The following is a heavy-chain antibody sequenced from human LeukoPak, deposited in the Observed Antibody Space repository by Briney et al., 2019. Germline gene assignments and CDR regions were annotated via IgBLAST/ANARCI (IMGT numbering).Heavy chain of an antibody. CDR1: GYTFTSYY. Sequence: ASVKASCKASGYTFTSYYMHWVRQAPGQGLEWMGITNPSGGSTSYAQKFQGRVTMTRDTSTSTVYMELSSLRSEDTAVYYCAREASGGDDTPSDWFDPWGQGTLVTVSS. CDR2: TNPSGGST. D-gene: IGHD2-21*02. J-gene: IGHJ5*02. CDR3: AREASGGDDTPSDWFDP. V-gene: IGHV1-46*01.